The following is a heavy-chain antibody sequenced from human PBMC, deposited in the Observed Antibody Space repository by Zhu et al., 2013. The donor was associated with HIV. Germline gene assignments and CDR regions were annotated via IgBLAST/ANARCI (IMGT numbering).Heavy chain of an antibody. Sequence: QVQLVQSGAEVKKPGASVKVSCKASGYTFTGYYMHWVRQAPGQGLEWMGWINPNSGGTNYAQKFQGRVTMTRDTSISTAYMELSRLRSDDTAVYYCARESGWLRFLFYFDYVGPGNPGHRLL. CDR3: ARESGWLRFLFYFDY. CDR2: INPNSGGT. CDR1: GYTFTGYY. V-gene: IGHV1-2*02. J-gene: IGHJ4*02. D-gene: IGHD5-12*01.